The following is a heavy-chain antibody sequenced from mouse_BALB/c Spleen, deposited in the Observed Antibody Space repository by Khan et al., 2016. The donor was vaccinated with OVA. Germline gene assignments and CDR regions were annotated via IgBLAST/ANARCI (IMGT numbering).Heavy chain of an antibody. V-gene: IGHV1-7*01. Sequence: QVQLKQSGAELAKPGASVKMSCKASGYTFINYWILWVKQRPGQGLEWIGYINPSTGYTEYNQHFKDQATLTADKSSSTAYMQLSSLTSEDSAVYYGARRGLRWDFDYWGQGTTLTVSS. D-gene: IGHD1-1*01. CDR2: INPSTGYT. CDR3: ARRGLRWDFDY. CDR1: GYTFINYW. J-gene: IGHJ2*01.